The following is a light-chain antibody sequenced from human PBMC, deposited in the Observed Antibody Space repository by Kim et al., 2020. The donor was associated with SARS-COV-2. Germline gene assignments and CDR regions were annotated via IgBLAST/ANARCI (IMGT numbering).Light chain of an antibody. V-gene: IGLV2-11*03. CDR2: GVS. J-gene: IGLJ2*01. CDR3: SSYAGDYTVF. Sequence: GQSVTISCTGTSSDVVGYNYVSWYQQHPAIAPKLIIYGVSRRPSGVPNRFSGSKSDTTASLTISGLQSEDEADYYCSSYAGDYTVFFGGGTQLTVL. CDR1: SSDVVGYNY.